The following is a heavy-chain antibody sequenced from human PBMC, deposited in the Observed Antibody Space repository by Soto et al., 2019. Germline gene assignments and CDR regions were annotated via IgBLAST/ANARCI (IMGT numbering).Heavy chain of an antibody. D-gene: IGHD5-12*01. CDR2: INTGNGNT. CDR3: ARAISGYVS. J-gene: IGHJ5*02. V-gene: IGHV1-3*04. Sequence: QVQLVQSGAEVKKPGASVKVACKASGITYTTYAIHWVRQAPGQGLEWMGWINTGNGNTRYSQRFKGRATLTTDTSASTAYMDVSSLTSEDTAVYYCARAISGYVSWGQGTLITVSS. CDR1: GITYTTYA.